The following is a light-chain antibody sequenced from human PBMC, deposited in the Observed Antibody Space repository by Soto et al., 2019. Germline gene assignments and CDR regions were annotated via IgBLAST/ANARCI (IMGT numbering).Light chain of an antibody. CDR1: QSVGSSY. J-gene: IGKJ1*01. V-gene: IGKV3-20*01. CDR2: GVS. Sequence: VLTQSPAPLSFSPGERATLSCGASQSVGSSYLAWYQQKRGQAPRLLIYGVSTRATGIPDRFSGSGSGTDFTLTISRLEPEDSAVYYCEQYSSSPRTFGQGTKVDIK. CDR3: EQYSSSPRT.